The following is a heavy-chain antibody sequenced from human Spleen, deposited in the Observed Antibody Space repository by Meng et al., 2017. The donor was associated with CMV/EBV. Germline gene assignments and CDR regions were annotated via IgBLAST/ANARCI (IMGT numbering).Heavy chain of an antibody. CDR1: GFTFSSYG. V-gene: IGHV3-30*02. J-gene: IGHJ4*02. CDR2: IRYDGSNK. Sequence: GGSLRLSCAASGFTFSSYGMHWVRQAPGKGLEWVAFIRYDGSNKYYADSVKGRFTISRDNSKNTLYLQMNSLRSEDTAVYYCAKMVPSGSHNPEGYWGQGTLVTVSS. D-gene: IGHD1-26*01. CDR3: AKMVPSGSHNPEGY.